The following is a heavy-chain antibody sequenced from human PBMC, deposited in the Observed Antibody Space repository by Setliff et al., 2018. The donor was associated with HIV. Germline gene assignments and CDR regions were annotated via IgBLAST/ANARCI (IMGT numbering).Heavy chain of an antibody. Sequence: GGSLRLSCAASGFSFRIYAMSWVRQAPGKGLEWVSTIGGSGDSTYYADSVKGRFTISRDNSKNTLYLQMNSLRAEDTAVYYCARGAWGSRFDYWGQGTLVTVSS. CDR1: GFSFRIYA. D-gene: IGHD7-27*01. CDR2: IGGSGDST. CDR3: ARGAWGSRFDY. J-gene: IGHJ4*02. V-gene: IGHV3-23*01.